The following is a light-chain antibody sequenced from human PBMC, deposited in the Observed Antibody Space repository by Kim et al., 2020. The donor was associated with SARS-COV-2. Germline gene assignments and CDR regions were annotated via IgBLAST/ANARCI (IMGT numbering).Light chain of an antibody. V-gene: IGLV3-1*01. CDR3: QAWDSSTAGVV. CDR2: QDS. J-gene: IGLJ2*01. CDR1: KLGDKY. Sequence: PGQTASITCSGDKLGDKYACWYQQKPGQSPVLVIYQDSKRPSGIPERFSGSNSGNTASLTISGTQAMDEADYYCQAWDSSTAGVVFGGGTQLTVL.